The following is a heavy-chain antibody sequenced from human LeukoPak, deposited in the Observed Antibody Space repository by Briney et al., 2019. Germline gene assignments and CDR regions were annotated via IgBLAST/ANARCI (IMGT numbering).Heavy chain of an antibody. CDR3: ANLDYYDTELDY. CDR2: ISGGGST. CDR1: GFTFSSYA. Sequence: PGGSLRLSCAASGFTFSSYAMSWVRQAPGKGLEWVSAISGGGSTYYADSVKGRFTISRDNSKNTLYLQMNSLGAEDTAVYYCANLDYYDTELDYWGQGTLVTVSS. D-gene: IGHD3-22*01. J-gene: IGHJ4*02. V-gene: IGHV3-23*01.